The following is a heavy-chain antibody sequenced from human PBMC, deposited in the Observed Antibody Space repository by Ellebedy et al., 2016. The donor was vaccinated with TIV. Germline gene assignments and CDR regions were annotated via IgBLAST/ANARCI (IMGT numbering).Heavy chain of an antibody. J-gene: IGHJ5*02. Sequence: SETLPLTCSVSGGSISSSSHYWGWIRQPPGKGLEWIGSIYYTGSTYYNPSLKRRVTISVDTSKNQFSLNLNSLTAADQAVYYCARQGPSITMVRGVNWFDPWGQGTLVTVSS. D-gene: IGHD3-10*01. CDR1: GGSISSSSHY. CDR3: ARQGPSITMVRGVNWFDP. CDR2: IYYTGST. V-gene: IGHV4-39*01.